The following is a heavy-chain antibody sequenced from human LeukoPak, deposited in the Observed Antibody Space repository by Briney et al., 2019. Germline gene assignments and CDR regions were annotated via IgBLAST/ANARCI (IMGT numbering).Heavy chain of an antibody. CDR1: GFTFSSYG. CDR2: ISGSGDST. J-gene: IGHJ4*02. Sequence: PGGSLRLSCAASGFTFSSYGMHWVRQAPGKGLEWVSVISGSGDSTFYTDFVKGRFTVSRDDSKNTLYLQMSSLRADDTAVYYCAKGSSASCYSSVNFWGQGTLVTVSS. V-gene: IGHV3-23*01. D-gene: IGHD2-15*01. CDR3: AKGSSASCYSSVNF.